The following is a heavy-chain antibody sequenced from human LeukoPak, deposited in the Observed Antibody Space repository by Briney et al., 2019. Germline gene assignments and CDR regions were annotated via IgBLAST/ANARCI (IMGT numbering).Heavy chain of an antibody. Sequence: PGGSPRLSCAASGFTVTTNYMTWVRQAPGKGLQWVSGIHGDGRTYYADSVKGRFTISRDNSKNTLYLQMNSLRAEDTAVYYCAKPPSGYWYYFDYWGQGTLVTVSS. D-gene: IGHD2-8*02. CDR3: AKPPSGYWYYFDY. V-gene: IGHV3-53*01. CDR2: IHGDGRT. J-gene: IGHJ4*02. CDR1: GFTVTTNY.